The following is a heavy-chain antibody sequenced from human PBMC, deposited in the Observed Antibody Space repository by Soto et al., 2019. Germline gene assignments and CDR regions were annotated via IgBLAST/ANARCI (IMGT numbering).Heavy chain of an antibody. CDR2: IDKVGTDS. Sequence: EVQLVESGGGLVQPGGSLRLSCAASEFTFSGRSVHWVRQAPGKGLVWVSGIDKVGTDSTYADSVKGRFTSSRDNAKKTLNLHMHSLSVEDTAVYYCARGWFGPDVWGKGTTVTVSS. CDR1: EFTFSGRS. V-gene: IGHV3-74*01. D-gene: IGHD3-10*01. J-gene: IGHJ6*03. CDR3: ARGWFGPDV.